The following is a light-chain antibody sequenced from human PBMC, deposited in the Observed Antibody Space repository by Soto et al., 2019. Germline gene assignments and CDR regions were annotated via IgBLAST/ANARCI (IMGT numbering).Light chain of an antibody. CDR1: QSVSSY. CDR3: QKRSNWPIT. V-gene: IGKV3-11*01. J-gene: IGKJ5*01. Sequence: EIVLPQSPATLSLSPVERATLSCRASQSVSSYLAWYQQKPGQAPRLLIYDASTRATGIPARFSGSGSGTDFTLTITSLEPEDFAVYYCQKRSNWPITFGQGKRLEIK. CDR2: DAS.